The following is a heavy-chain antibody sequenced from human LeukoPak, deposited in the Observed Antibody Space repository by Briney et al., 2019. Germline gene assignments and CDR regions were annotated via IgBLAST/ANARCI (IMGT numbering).Heavy chain of an antibody. J-gene: IGHJ4*02. CDR2: ISWDGGST. CDR1: GFTFSSYS. D-gene: IGHD3-10*01. CDR3: AASGF. Sequence: GGSLRLSCAASGFTFSSYSMNWVRQAPGKGLEWVSLISWDGGSTYYADSVKGRFTISRDNSKNSLYLQMNSLRTEDTALYYCAASGFWGQGTLVTVSS. V-gene: IGHV3-43*01.